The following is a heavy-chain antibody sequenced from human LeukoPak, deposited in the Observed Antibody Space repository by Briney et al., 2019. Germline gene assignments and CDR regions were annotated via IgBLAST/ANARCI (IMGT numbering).Heavy chain of an antibody. Sequence: GGSLRLSCAASELTSSTSWMSWVRQAPGKGLEWVANIKQDGSERYYSDSVKGRFTIPRDNAKNSLYLQMNSLRAEDTAMYYCARERLGYSDLENWGQGTLVTVSS. CDR1: ELTSSTSW. CDR2: IKQDGSER. V-gene: IGHV3-7*03. CDR3: ARERLGYSDLEN. D-gene: IGHD3-16*01. J-gene: IGHJ4*02.